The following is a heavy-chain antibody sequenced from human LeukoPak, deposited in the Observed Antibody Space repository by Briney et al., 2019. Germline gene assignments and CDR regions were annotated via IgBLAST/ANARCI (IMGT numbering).Heavy chain of an antibody. J-gene: IGHJ4*02. CDR3: ATYRQVLLPFES. V-gene: IGHV3-23*01. CDR2: IFPSGGEI. Sequence: GGSLRLSCATSGFTFSTFAMIWVRQPPGKGLEWVSSIFPSGGEIHYADSVRGRFTISRDNSKSTLSLRMNSLRAEDTAIYYCATYRQVLLPFESWGQGTLVTVSS. CDR1: GFTFSTFA. D-gene: IGHD2-8*02.